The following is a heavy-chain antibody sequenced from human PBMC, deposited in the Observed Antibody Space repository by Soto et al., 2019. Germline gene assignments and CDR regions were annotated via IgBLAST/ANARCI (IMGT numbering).Heavy chain of an antibody. CDR1: GFIFSSYA. CDR2: ISGSGGST. CDR3: AKEYCGGHCSSDYFDY. D-gene: IGHD2-21*01. Sequence: LRLSCAASGFIFSSYAMSWVRQAPGKGLEWVSAISGSGGSTYYADSVKGRFTISRDNSKNTLYLQVNNLRAEDTAVYYCAKEYCGGHCSSDYFDYWGQGTLVTVSS. V-gene: IGHV3-23*01. J-gene: IGHJ4*02.